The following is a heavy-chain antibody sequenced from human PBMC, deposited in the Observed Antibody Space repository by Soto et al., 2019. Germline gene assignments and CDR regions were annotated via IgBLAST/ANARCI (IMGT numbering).Heavy chain of an antibody. J-gene: IGHJ3*02. V-gene: IGHV1-18*01. CDR3: ASVGGYCSGGSCYLSLHYDAFDI. Sequence: ASVKVSCKDSGYTLTSYGSSWVRQAPGQGLEWMGWISANSGNTNYAQKFQGRVTMTRNTSISTAYMELSSLRSEDTAVYYCASVGGYCSGGSCYLSLHYDAFDIWGQGTMVTVSS. CDR1: GYTLTSYG. CDR2: ISANSGNT. D-gene: IGHD2-15*01.